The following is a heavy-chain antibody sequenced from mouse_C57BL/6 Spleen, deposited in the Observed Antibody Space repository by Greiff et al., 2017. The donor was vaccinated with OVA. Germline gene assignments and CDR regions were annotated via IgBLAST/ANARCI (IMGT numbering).Heavy chain of an antibody. J-gene: IGHJ2*01. CDR3: ARPVANSYFDY. V-gene: IGHV5-17*01. D-gene: IGHD1-1*02. CDR2: ISSGSSTI. CDR1: GFTFSDYG. Sequence: EVKLMESGGGLVKPGGSLKLSCAASGFTFSDYGMHWVRLAPEKGLEWVAYISSGSSTIYYADTVMGRFTISRDNAKNTLFLQMTSLRSEDTAMYYCARPVANSYFDYWGQGTTLTVSS.